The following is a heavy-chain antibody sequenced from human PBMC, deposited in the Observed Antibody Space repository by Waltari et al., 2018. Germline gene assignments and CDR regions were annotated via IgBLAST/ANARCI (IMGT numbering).Heavy chain of an antibody. Sequence: QVQLQESGPGLVKPSETLSLTCTVSGGSISSYYWSWIRQPPGKGLEWIGYIYYSGSTNYNPSLKSRGTISVDTSKNQFSLKLSSVTAADTAVYYCARVPGTLWRSSWSGMDVWGQGTTVTVSS. D-gene: IGHD6-13*01. CDR3: ARVPGTLWRSSWSGMDV. V-gene: IGHV4-59*01. J-gene: IGHJ6*02. CDR1: GGSISSYY. CDR2: IYYSGST.